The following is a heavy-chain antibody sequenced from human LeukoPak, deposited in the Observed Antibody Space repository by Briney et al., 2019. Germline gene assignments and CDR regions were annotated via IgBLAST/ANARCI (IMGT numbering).Heavy chain of an antibody. CDR3: ARDGNSSGWYYYYYYMDV. CDR2: ISAYNGNT. D-gene: IGHD6-19*01. CDR1: GYTFTSYG. J-gene: IGHJ6*03. V-gene: IGHV1-18*01. Sequence: ASVKVSCKASGYTFTSYGISWVQQAPGQGLEWMGWISAYNGNTNYAQKLQGRVTMTTDTSTSTAYMELRSLRSDDTAVYYCARDGNSSGWYYYYYYMDVWGKGTTVTVSS.